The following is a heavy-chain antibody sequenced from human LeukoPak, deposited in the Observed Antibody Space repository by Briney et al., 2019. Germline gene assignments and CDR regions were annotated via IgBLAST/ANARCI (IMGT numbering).Heavy chain of an antibody. Sequence: PSETLSLTCNVSGGSISSGGYYWTWIRQPPGKGLEWIGYIYHTGSTFYNPTLKSRVTISLDRSKNQFSLKVRSVTAADTALYFCARGSPAPYHFDYWGLGTLVTVSS. J-gene: IGHJ4*02. CDR1: GGSISSGGYY. V-gene: IGHV4-30-2*01. CDR2: IYHTGST. D-gene: IGHD3-10*01. CDR3: ARGSPAPYHFDY.